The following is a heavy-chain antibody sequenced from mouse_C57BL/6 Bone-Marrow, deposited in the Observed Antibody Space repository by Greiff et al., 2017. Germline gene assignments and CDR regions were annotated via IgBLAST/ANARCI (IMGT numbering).Heavy chain of an antibody. CDR1: GYTFTSYW. J-gene: IGHJ4*01. Sequence: VQLQQPGAELVKPGASVKVSCKASGYTFTSYWMHWVKQRPGQGLEWIVRIHPSDSDTNYNQKFKGKATLTVDKSSSTAYMQLSSLTSEDSAVYYCATVQAHYAMDYWGQGTSVTVSS. CDR3: ATVQAHYAMDY. CDR2: IHPSDSDT. D-gene: IGHD3-2*02. V-gene: IGHV1-74*01.